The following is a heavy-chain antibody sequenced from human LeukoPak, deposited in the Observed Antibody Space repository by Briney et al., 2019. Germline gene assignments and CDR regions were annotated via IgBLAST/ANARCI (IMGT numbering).Heavy chain of an antibody. CDR2: INARATSP. CDR1: GFTFSSYA. CDR3: AKESWFGEPSLDH. Sequence: GGSLRLSCAASGFTFSSYAMSWVRQAPGKGLEWLASINARATSPYYADSVKGRFAIPRDNSENTLHLQMTSLRADDTAVYYCAKESWFGEPSLDHWGQGALVTVSA. J-gene: IGHJ4*02. D-gene: IGHD3-10*01. V-gene: IGHV3-23*01.